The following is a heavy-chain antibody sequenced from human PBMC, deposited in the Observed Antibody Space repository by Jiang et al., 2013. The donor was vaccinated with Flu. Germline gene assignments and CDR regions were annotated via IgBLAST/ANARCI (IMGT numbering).Heavy chain of an antibody. J-gene: IGHJ5*02. CDR2: ISSSGSSI. Sequence: EWISYISSSGSSISYADSVKGRFTISRDNDENSLYLQMNSLRAEDTAVYYCARGWFDPWGQGTLVTVSS. V-gene: IGHV3-11*01. CDR3: ARGWFDP.